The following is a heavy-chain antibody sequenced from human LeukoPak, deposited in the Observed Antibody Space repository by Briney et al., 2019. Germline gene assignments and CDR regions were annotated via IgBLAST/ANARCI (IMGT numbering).Heavy chain of an antibody. J-gene: IGHJ6*02. D-gene: IGHD1-7*01. Sequence: GASVKVSCKASGYTFTSYYMHWVRQAPGQGLEWMGIINPSGGSTSYAQKFQGRVTMTRDTSTSTVYMELSSLRSEDTAAYYCARDLVVGTTYYYYGMDVWGQGTTVTVSS. CDR1: GYTFTSYY. CDR3: ARDLVVGTTYYYYGMDV. V-gene: IGHV1-46*01. CDR2: INPSGGST.